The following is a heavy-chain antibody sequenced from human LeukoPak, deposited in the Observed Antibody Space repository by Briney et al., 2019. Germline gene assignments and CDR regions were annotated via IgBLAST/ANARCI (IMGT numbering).Heavy chain of an antibody. CDR2: MNPNSGNT. CDR1: GYTFTSYD. D-gene: IGHD4-17*01. J-gene: IGHJ4*02. Sequence: ASVKVSCKASGYTFTSYDINWVRQATGQGLEWMGWMNPNSGNTGYAQKFQGRVTMTRNTSIGTAYMELSSLRSEDTAVYYCARGRTTVTTLIDYWGQGTLVTVSS. V-gene: IGHV1-8*01. CDR3: ARGRTTVTTLIDY.